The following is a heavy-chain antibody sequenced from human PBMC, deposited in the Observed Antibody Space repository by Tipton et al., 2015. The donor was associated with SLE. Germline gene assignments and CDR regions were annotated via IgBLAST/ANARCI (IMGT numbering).Heavy chain of an antibody. Sequence: LEWVSVIYSRGDTYYAGSVKGRFTISRDNSKNTLYLQMNSLRAEDTAVYYCASELSPYYGMDVWGQGTTVTVSS. J-gene: IGHJ6*02. CDR3: ASELSPYYGMDV. CDR2: IYSRGDT. V-gene: IGHV3-66*03. D-gene: IGHD2-2*01.